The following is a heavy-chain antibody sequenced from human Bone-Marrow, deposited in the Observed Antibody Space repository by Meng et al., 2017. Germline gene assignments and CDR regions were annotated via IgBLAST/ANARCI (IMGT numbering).Heavy chain of an antibody. CDR1: GFTFSSYS. D-gene: IGHD4-11*01. J-gene: IGHJ4*02. CDR3: ARDFVVYSYFDY. CDR2: ISSSSSNI. Sequence: GESLKISCAASGFTFSSYSMNWVRQAPGKGLEWVSSISSSSSNIYYADSVKGRFTISRDNAKNSLYLQMNSLRAEDTAVYYCARDFVVYSYFDYWGQGTLVTVSS. V-gene: IGHV3-21*01.